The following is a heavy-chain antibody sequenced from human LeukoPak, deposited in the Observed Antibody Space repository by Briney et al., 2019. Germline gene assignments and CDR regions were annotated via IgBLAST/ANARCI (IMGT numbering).Heavy chain of an antibody. CDR1: GFTFSSYA. V-gene: IGHV3-30-3*01. CDR2: ISYDGTNK. Sequence: PGGSLRLSCAASGFTFSSYAMHWVRQAPGKGLEWVAVISYDGTNKYYADSVKGRFTISRDNSKNTLYLQMNSLRPDDTAVYYCARDHCSSTSCWNYYYYMDVWGKGTTVTVSS. D-gene: IGHD2-2*01. J-gene: IGHJ6*03. CDR3: ARDHCSSTSCWNYYYYMDV.